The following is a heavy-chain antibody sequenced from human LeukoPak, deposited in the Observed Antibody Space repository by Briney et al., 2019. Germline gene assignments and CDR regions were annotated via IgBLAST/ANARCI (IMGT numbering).Heavy chain of an antibody. Sequence: SGPTLVNPTQTLTLTCTFSGFSLSTSGMCVSWIRQPPGKALEWLARIDWDDDKYSTYLKTRLTNSKDTSKNQVLLTMTNVNHENTATYDRAQNAGSTSHISYNDDWGKGTTVTVSS. CDR2: IDWDDDK. V-gene: IGHV2-70*11. CDR1: GFSLSTSGMC. J-gene: IGHJ6*03. CDR3: AQNAGSTSHISYNDD. D-gene: IGHD2-2*01.